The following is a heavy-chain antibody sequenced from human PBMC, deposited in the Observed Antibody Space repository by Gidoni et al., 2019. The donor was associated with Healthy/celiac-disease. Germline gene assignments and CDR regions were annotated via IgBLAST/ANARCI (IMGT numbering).Heavy chain of an antibody. Sequence: GRFTISRDNSKNTLYLQMSSLRAEDTAVYYCVRGPPYDFWSGYYTYFDYWGQGTMGTVSS. D-gene: IGHD3-3*01. CDR3: VRGPPYDFWSGYYTYFDY. V-gene: IGHV3-64D*06. J-gene: IGHJ4*02.